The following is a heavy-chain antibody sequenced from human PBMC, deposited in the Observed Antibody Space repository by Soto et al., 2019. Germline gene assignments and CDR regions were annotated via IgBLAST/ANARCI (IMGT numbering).Heavy chain of an antibody. CDR1: GGSISSSSYY. J-gene: IGHJ4*02. CDR2: IYYSGST. Sequence: PSETLSLTCTVSGGSISSSSYYWGWIRQPPGKGLEWIGYIYYSGSTNYNPSLKSRVTISINTSKNQFSLNLSSVTAADTAVYYCASGGDYGRFDYWGQGTLVTVSS. D-gene: IGHD3-10*01. CDR3: ASGGDYGRFDY. V-gene: IGHV4-61*05.